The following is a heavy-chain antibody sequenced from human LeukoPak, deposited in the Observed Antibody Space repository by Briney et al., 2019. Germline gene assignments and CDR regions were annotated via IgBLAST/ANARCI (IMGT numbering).Heavy chain of an antibody. CDR1: GYTSISYY. CDR3: ARGGDNSYFDY. D-gene: IGHD4-23*01. Sequence: ASVKVSCKASGYTSISYYIHWVRQAPGQGLEWMGIINPGGGSTTYAQKFQGRVTMTRDTSTSTVYMELSSLRSEDTAIYYCARGGDNSYFDYWGQGTLVTVSS. J-gene: IGHJ4*02. CDR2: INPGGGST. V-gene: IGHV1-46*01.